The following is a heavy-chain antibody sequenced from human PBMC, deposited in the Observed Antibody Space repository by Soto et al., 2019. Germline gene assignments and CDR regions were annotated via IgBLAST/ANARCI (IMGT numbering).Heavy chain of an antibody. D-gene: IGHD1-1*01. V-gene: IGHV3-23*01. J-gene: IGHJ4*02. CDR2: ISGSGGST. Sequence: GGSLRLSCAASGFTFSSYAMSWVRQAPGKGLEWVSAISGSGGSTYYADSVKGRFTISRDNSKNTLYLQMNSLRAEDTAVYYCAKDANGRDPDPNYFDFWGQGTLVTVSS. CDR3: AKDANGRDPDPNYFDF. CDR1: GFTFSSYA.